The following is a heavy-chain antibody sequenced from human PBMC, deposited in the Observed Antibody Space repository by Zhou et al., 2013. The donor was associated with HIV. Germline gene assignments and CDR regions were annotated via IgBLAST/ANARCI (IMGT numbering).Heavy chain of an antibody. CDR2: IIPIFGTA. CDR1: GGTFSSYA. CDR3: ARGSYYDSSGYYFLFDY. V-gene: IGHV1-69*05. D-gene: IGHD3-22*01. J-gene: IGHJ4*02. Sequence: QVQLVQSGAEVKKPGSSVKVSCKASGGTFSSYAISWVRQAPGQGLEWMGGIIPIFGTANYAQKFQGRVTITTDESTSTAYMELSSLRSEDTAVYYCARGSYYDSSGYYFLFDYWGQGTLVTVSS.